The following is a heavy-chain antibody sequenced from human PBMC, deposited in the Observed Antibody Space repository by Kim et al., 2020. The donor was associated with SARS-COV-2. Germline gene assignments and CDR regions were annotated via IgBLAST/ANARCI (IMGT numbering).Heavy chain of an antibody. D-gene: IGHD3-9*01. CDR1: GGSISSSSYY. Sequence: SETLSLTCTVSGGSISSSSYYWGWIRQPPGKGLEWIGSIYYSGSTYYNPSLKSRVTISVDTSKNQFSLKLSSVTAADTAVYYCASLSGPHYYDILTGYLASLYYYGMDVWGQGTTVTVSS. J-gene: IGHJ6*02. CDR2: IYYSGST. CDR3: ASLSGPHYYDILTGYLASLYYYGMDV. V-gene: IGHV4-39*01.